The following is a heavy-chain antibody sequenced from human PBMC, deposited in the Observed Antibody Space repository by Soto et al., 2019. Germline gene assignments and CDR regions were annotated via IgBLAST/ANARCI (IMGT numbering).Heavy chain of an antibody. CDR3: AHSTSTRHYDFWSGPRPDV. V-gene: IGHV2-5*02. CDR1: GFSLSTSGVG. CDR2: IYWDDDK. D-gene: IGHD3-3*01. Sequence: SGPTLVNPTQSLTLTCTFSGFSLSTSGVGVGWIRQPPGKALEWLALIYWDDDKRYSPSLKSRLTITKDTSKNQVVLTMTNMDPVDTATYYCAHSTSTRHYDFWSGPRPDVWGQGTTVTVSS. J-gene: IGHJ6*02.